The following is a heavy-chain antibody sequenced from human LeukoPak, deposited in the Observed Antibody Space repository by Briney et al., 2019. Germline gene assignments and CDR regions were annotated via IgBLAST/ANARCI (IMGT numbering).Heavy chain of an antibody. J-gene: IGHJ4*02. Sequence: ASVKVSCKVSGYTLTELSMHWVRQAPGKGLEWMGGFDPEDGETIYAQKFQGRVTMTEDTSTVTAYMELSSLRSEDTAVYYCATVPDYYDSSGYYRPFDYWGQGTLVTVSS. CDR2: FDPEDGET. CDR1: GYTLTELS. CDR3: ATVPDYYDSSGYYRPFDY. D-gene: IGHD3-22*01. V-gene: IGHV1-24*01.